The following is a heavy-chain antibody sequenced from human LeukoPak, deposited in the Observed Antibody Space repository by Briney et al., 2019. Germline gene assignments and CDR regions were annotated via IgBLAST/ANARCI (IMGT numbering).Heavy chain of an antibody. J-gene: IGHJ4*02. CDR3: ARGVRAWEVPTEGFDY. V-gene: IGHV3-33*01. CDR2: IWYNGNNE. D-gene: IGHD1-26*01. CDR1: GFAFSSYG. Sequence: GGSQRLSCAASGFAFSSYGMHWVRQAPGKGLEWVALIWYNGNNEYYADSVKGRFTISRDNSKNTLYLQMNSLRAEDTAVYYCARGVRAWEVPTEGFDYWGQGTLVTVSS.